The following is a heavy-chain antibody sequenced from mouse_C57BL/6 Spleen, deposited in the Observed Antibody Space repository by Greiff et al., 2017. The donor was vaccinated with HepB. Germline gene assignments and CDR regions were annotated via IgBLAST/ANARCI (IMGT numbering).Heavy chain of an antibody. D-gene: IGHD1-1*01. CDR1: GYTFTSYW. V-gene: IGHV1S81*02. J-gene: IGHJ2*01. Sequence: VQLQQPGAELVKAGASVKMSCKASGYTFTSYWMHWVKQRLGQGLEWFAETNPTNGRTYYNEKFKSKATLTVDKSSSTAYRLRSGPTFEDSAVYYGARIKKIVATYVDYWGQGTTLTVSS. CDR2: TNPTNGRT. CDR3: ARIKKIVATYVDY.